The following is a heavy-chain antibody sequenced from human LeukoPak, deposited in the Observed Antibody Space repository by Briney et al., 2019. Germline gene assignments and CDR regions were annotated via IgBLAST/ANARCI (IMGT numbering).Heavy chain of an antibody. V-gene: IGHV1-69*04. J-gene: IGHJ6*02. CDR3: ARDLDSSSRGYYYYGMDV. CDR1: GGTFSSYA. CDR2: IIPILGIA. Sequence: SVKVSCKASGGTFSSYAISWVRQAPGQGLEWMGRIIPILGIANYAQKFQGRDTITADKSTSTAYMELSSLRSEDTAVYYCARDLDSSSRGYYYYGMDVWGQGTTVTVSS. D-gene: IGHD6-13*01.